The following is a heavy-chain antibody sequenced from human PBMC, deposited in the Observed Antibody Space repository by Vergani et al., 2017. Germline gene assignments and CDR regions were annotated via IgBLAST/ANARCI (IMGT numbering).Heavy chain of an antibody. CDR1: GGSFSGYY. D-gene: IGHD3-10*01. CDR3: ARRAFTYGSGSYFDD. Sequence: QVQLQQWGAGLLKPSETLSLTCAVYGGSFSGYYWSWIRQPPGKGLEWIGEINHSGSTNYNPSLKSRVTISVDTSKNQFSLKLSSVTAADTAVYYCARRAFTYGSGSYFDDWGQGTLVTVSS. J-gene: IGHJ4*02. CDR2: INHSGST. V-gene: IGHV4-34*01.